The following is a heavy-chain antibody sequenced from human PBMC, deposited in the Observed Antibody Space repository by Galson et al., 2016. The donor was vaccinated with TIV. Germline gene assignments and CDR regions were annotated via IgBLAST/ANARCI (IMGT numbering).Heavy chain of an antibody. J-gene: IGHJ5*02. V-gene: IGHV3-11*05. Sequence: SLRLSCAVSGFTFSDYYMVWVRQAPGKGLQWVSYISSTGFLTNYANSVKGRFTVPRDNAKDSVFLQMNSLTAEDTAVYYCARGSLDLWGQGTLVTVSS. CDR2: ISSTGFLT. CDR3: ARGSLDL. CDR1: GFTFSDYY.